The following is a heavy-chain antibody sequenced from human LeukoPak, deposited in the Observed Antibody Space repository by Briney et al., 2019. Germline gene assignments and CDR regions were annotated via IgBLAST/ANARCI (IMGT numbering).Heavy chain of an antibody. CDR3: ATSPPNWGFDN. V-gene: IGHV1-8*01. CDR2: MSPSSGNT. D-gene: IGHD7-27*01. J-gene: IGHJ4*02. CDR1: GYTFTSYD. Sequence: ASVKVSCKASGYTFTSYDINWVRQATGQGLEWMGWMSPSSGNTGYAQKFQDRVTMTRSTSISTAYMELSSLRSEDTAVYYCATSPPNWGFDNWGQGTLVTVSS.